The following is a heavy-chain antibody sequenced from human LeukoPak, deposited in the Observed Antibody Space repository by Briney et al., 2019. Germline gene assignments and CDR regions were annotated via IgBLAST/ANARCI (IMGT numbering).Heavy chain of an antibody. D-gene: IGHD5-18*01. CDR1: EFTFNSYG. Sequence: GGSVRLSCAASEFTFNSYGMHWVRQAPGKGLEWVAVISYDGPNKYYADSVKRRFTISRDDSKTTLYLKMNSLRPEDTAVYYCAKEKLPSGYSFLTDYWGQGTRVTVSS. CDR2: ISYDGPNK. J-gene: IGHJ4*02. V-gene: IGHV3-30*18. CDR3: AKEKLPSGYSFLTDY.